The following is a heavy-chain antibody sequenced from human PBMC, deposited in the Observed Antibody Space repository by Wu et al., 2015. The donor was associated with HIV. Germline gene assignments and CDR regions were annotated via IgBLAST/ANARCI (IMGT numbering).Heavy chain of an antibody. D-gene: IGHD1-26*01. CDR1: GDTFSNYA. CDR2: INPNSGGT. J-gene: IGHJ4*02. V-gene: IGHV1-2*02. CDR3: ARDSWEVGATPVGY. Sequence: QVHLVQSGAEVKKPGSSVKVSCKASGDTFSNYAINWVRQAPGQGLEWMGWINPNSGGTNYAQKFQGRVTMTRDTSISTAYMELSRLRSDDTAVYYCARDSWEVGATPVGYWGQGTLVTVSS.